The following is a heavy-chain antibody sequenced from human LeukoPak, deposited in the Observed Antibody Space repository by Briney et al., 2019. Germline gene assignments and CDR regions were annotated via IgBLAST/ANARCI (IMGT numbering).Heavy chain of an antibody. D-gene: IGHD5-24*01. V-gene: IGHV1-2*02. CDR2: INPNSGGT. CDR3: ARQVEMATTHFDY. J-gene: IGHJ4*02. CDR1: GYTFTGYY. Sequence: ASVKVSCKASGYTFTGYYMHWVRQAPGQGLEWMGWINPNSGGTNYAQKFQGRVTMTRDTSISTAYMELSSLRSEDTAVYYCARQVEMATTHFDYWGQGTLVTVSS.